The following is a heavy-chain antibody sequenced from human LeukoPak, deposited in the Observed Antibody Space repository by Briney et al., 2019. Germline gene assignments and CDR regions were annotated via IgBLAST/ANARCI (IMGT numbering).Heavy chain of an antibody. J-gene: IGHJ4*02. CDR3: ARRGIRGNYYDSSGYYYDY. D-gene: IGHD3-22*01. Sequence: GASLKISCKGPGYSFTSYWIGWVRQMPGKGLEWMGIIYPGDSDTRYSPSFQGQVTISADKSISTAYLQWSSLKASDTAMYYCARRGIRGNYYDSSGYYYDYWGQGTLVTVSS. CDR2: IYPGDSDT. V-gene: IGHV5-51*01. CDR1: GYSFTSYW.